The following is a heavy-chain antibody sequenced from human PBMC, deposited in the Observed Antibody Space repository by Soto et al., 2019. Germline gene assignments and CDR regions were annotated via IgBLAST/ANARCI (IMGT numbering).Heavy chain of an antibody. CDR1: GYTFTSYY. CDR2: INPSGGST. J-gene: IGHJ6*03. V-gene: IGHV1-46*03. CDR3: ARDQEPSTLYYDYYYMDV. Sequence: ASVKVSCKASGYTFTSYYIHWVRQAPGQGLEWMGIINPSGGSTSYAQKFQGRVTMTRDTSTSTVYMEVSGLRSEDTAVYYCARDQEPSTLYYDYYYMDVWGKGTTVTVSS.